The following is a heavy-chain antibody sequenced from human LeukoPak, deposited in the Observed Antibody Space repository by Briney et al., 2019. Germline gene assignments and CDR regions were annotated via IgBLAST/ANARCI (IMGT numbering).Heavy chain of an antibody. V-gene: IGHV3-33*01. D-gene: IGHD1-26*01. Sequence: GGSLRLSCAASGFPFSSYGMHWVRQAPDKGLEWVAVIWYDGSNKYYADSVKGRFTISRDNSKNTLYLQMNSLRAEDTAVYYCARDTDGGSAIDYWGQGTLVTVSS. CDR2: IWYDGSNK. J-gene: IGHJ4*02. CDR3: ARDTDGGSAIDY. CDR1: GFPFSSYG.